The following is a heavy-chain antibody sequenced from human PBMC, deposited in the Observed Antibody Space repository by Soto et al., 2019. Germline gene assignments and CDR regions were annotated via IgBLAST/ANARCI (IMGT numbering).Heavy chain of an antibody. V-gene: IGHV4-34*01. Sequence: QVQLQQWGAGLLKPSETLSLTCAVYGGSFSGYYWSWIRQPPGKGLEWIGEINHSGSTNYNPSLKGRVTISVDTSKNQFSLKLRCVTAADTAVYYCARGLRRSSSRILGPWGKGTLVTVSS. J-gene: IGHJ5*02. CDR3: ARGLRRSSSRILGP. D-gene: IGHD6-6*01. CDR1: GGSFSGYY. CDR2: INHSGST.